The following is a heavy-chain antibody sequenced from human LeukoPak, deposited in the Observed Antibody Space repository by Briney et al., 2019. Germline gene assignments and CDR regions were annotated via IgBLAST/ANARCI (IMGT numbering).Heavy chain of an antibody. CDR2: INHSGST. V-gene: IGHV4-34*01. CDR3: ARDPTTVTTIFDS. D-gene: IGHD4-17*01. J-gene: IGHJ4*02. CDR1: GGSFSGYY. Sequence: SETLSLTCAVYGGSFSGYYWSWIRQPPGKGLEWIGEINHSGSTNYNPSLKSRVTISVDTSKNQVSLKLRSVTAADTAVYYCARDPTTVTTIFDSWGQGTLVTVSS.